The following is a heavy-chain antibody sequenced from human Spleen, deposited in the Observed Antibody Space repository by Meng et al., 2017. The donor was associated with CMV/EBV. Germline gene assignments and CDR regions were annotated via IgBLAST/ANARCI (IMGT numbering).Heavy chain of an antibody. D-gene: IGHD3-22*01. CDR2: INSDGSST. J-gene: IGHJ4*02. V-gene: IGHV3-74*01. Sequence: GGSLRLSCAASGFTFSSYAMHWVRQAPGKGLVWVSRINSDGSSTSYADSVKGRFTISRDNAKNTLYLQMNSLRAEDTAVYYCARGPPYYYDSSGYYSGYFDYWGQGTLVTVSS. CDR1: GFTFSSYA. CDR3: ARGPPYYYDSSGYYSGYFDY.